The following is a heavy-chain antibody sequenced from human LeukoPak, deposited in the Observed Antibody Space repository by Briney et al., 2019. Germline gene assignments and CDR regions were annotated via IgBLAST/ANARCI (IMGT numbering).Heavy chain of an antibody. CDR2: IKPNSGVT. D-gene: IGHD2-21*02. V-gene: IGHV1-2*02. CDR3: TRPTYCGSDCYFNFDY. CDR1: GYTFAAYF. J-gene: IGHJ4*02. Sequence: ASVKVSCKTSGYTFAAYFMHWVRQAPGQGLEWMGYIKPNSGVTNYAQKFRGRVTMTWDTSISTAYIELSGLTSDDTAIYYCTRPTYCGSDCYFNFDYWGQGTLVTVSS.